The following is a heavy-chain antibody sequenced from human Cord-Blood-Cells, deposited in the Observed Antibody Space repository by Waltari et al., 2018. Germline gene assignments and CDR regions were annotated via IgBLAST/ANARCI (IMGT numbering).Heavy chain of an antibody. CDR3: AGGYYYGSGSYYPFDY. CDR1: GYIFTSSW. Sequence: EVQLVQSGAEVKKPGESLKISCQGSGYIFTSSWIGWVRQMRGKGLEWMGIIYPVHSDTRYSPSFQGQVTISADKSISTAYLQWSSLKASDTAMYYCAGGYYYGSGSYYPFDYWGQGTLVTVSS. CDR2: IYPVHSDT. J-gene: IGHJ4*02. V-gene: IGHV5-51*01. D-gene: IGHD3-10*01.